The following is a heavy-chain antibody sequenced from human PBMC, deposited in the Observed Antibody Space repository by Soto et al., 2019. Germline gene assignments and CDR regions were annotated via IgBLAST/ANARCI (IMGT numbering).Heavy chain of an antibody. CDR3: AKDPLGSAFKPPRA. CDR1: GFTFSTYA. J-gene: IGHJ5*02. CDR2: ISGSGGST. Sequence: GGSLRLSCAASGFTFSTYAMSWVRQAPGNGLEWVSAISGSGGSTYYADSVKGRFTISRDNSKNTLYLQMNSLRAEDTAVYYCAKDPLGSAFKPPRAWGQGTLVTVSS. V-gene: IGHV3-23*01. D-gene: IGHD2-15*01.